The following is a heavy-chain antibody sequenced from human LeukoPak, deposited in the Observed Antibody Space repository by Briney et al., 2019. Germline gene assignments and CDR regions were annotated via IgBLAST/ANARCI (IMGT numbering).Heavy chain of an antibody. Sequence: ASVKVSCKASGYTFSGYYMHWVRQAPGQGLEWMGWINPNSGGTNYAQKFQGRVTMTRDTSISTAYMELSRLRSDDTAVYYCARDKDIAAARIYYFDYWGQGTLVTVSS. J-gene: IGHJ4*02. CDR2: INPNSGGT. V-gene: IGHV1-2*02. D-gene: IGHD6-13*01. CDR3: ARDKDIAAARIYYFDY. CDR1: GYTFSGYY.